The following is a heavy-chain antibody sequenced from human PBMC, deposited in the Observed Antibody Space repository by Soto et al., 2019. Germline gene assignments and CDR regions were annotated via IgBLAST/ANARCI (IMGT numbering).Heavy chain of an antibody. V-gene: IGHV1-18*01. CDR1: GYTFTIYG. CDR2: ISTYNVDT. Sequence: QVHLVQSGAEVKKPGASLKVSCKSSGYTFTIYGIVWVRQAPGQGLEWMGWISTYNVDTKYAQKFKGRVTMSTDTSTTTADMELTSLTSDDTAMYYCARGGFAYGYLDFWGQGTLATVSS. CDR3: ARGGFAYGYLDF. J-gene: IGHJ4*02. D-gene: IGHD5-18*01.